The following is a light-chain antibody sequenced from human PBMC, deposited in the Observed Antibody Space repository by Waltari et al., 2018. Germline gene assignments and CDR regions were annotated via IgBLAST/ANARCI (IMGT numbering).Light chain of an antibody. Sequence: QSALTQPASVSGSPGQSITISCTGTSRDVGGYHSVSWYQQHPAKAPKLMIYEVSNRPSGVSNRFSGSKSGNTASLTISGLQAEDEADYYCSSYTSSSTPVFGGGTKLTVL. J-gene: IGLJ2*01. V-gene: IGLV2-14*01. CDR2: EVS. CDR3: SSYTSSSTPV. CDR1: SRDVGGYHS.